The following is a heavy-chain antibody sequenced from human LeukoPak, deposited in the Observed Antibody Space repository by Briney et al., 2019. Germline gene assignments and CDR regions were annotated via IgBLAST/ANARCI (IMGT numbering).Heavy chain of an antibody. V-gene: IGHV3-23*01. D-gene: IGHD2-2*02. Sequence: GGSLRLSCAASGFTFSSYAMSWVRQAPGKGLEWVSAISGSGGSTYYADSVKGRFTISRDNSKNTLYLQMNSLRAEDTAVYYCAKSAPQYCSSTSCYNPRYYYYYGMDVWGQGTTVTVSS. CDR1: GFTFSSYA. J-gene: IGHJ6*02. CDR3: AKSAPQYCSSTSCYNPRYYYYYGMDV. CDR2: ISGSGGST.